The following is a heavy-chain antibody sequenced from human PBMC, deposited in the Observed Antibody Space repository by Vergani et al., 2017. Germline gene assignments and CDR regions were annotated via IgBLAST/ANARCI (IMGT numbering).Heavy chain of an antibody. V-gene: IGHV3-64*07. CDR3: ARDGYYDFWSGGYGMDV. D-gene: IGHD3-3*01. Sequence: EVQLVESGGGLVQPGGSLRLSCVASGFTFSSYAMHWVRQAPGKGLEYVSVISYNGGSTGYADSVKGRFTISRDNAKNSLYLQMNSLRAEDTALYHCARDGYYDFWSGGYGMDVWGQGTTVTVSS. CDR1: GFTFSSYA. J-gene: IGHJ6*02. CDR2: ISYNGGST.